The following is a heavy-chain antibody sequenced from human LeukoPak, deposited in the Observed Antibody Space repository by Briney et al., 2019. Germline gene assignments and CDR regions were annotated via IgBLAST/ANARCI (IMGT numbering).Heavy chain of an antibody. D-gene: IGHD6-6*01. CDR1: GGTFSSYA. Sequence: ASVKVSCKASGGTFSSYAISWVRQAPGQGLEWMGGIIPIFGTANYAQKFQGRVTITADEPTSTAYKELSSLRSEDTAVYYCAREIAARPLRGYYYYYYMDVWGKGTTVTVSS. V-gene: IGHV1-69*13. J-gene: IGHJ6*03. CDR2: IIPIFGTA. CDR3: AREIAARPLRGYYYYYYMDV.